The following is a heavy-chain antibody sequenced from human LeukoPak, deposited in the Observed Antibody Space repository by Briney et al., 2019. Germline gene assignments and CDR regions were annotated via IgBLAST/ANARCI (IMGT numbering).Heavy chain of an antibody. Sequence: PGGSLRLPCTASGFTFGDYAMSWVRQAPGKGLEWVGFIRSKAYGGTTEYAASVKGRFTISRDDSKSIAYLQMNSLKTEDTAVYYCTRADGWLQLSWYDYWGQGTLVTVSS. V-gene: IGHV3-49*04. CDR1: GFTFGDYA. D-gene: IGHD5-24*01. CDR2: IRSKAYGGTT. CDR3: TRADGWLQLSWYDY. J-gene: IGHJ4*02.